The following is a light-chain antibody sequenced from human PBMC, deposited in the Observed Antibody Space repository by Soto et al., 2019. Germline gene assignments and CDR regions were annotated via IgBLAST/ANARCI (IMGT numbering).Light chain of an antibody. J-gene: IGKJ3*01. CDR1: QRVSSSY. Sequence: EIVLTQSPGTLSLSPGERATLSCRASQRVSSSYLAWYQQKPGQAPRLLIYGASSRATGIPDRFSGSGSGIDFTLTISRLEPEDFAVYYCQQYGSSPRFTFGPGTKVDI. CDR2: GAS. V-gene: IGKV3-20*01. CDR3: QQYGSSPRFT.